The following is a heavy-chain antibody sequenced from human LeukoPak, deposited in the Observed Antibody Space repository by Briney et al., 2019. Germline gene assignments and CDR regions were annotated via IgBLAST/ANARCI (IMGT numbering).Heavy chain of an antibody. Sequence: ASVKVSCKASGYTFTSYAMHWVRQAPGQRLEWMGWINAGNGNTKYSQKFQGRVTITRDTSASTAYMELSSLRSEDTAVYYCARDFDVLRYFDWYSHYYYGMDVWGQGTTVTVSS. CDR1: GYTFTSYA. CDR2: INAGNGNT. CDR3: ARDFDVLRYFDWYSHYYYGMDV. V-gene: IGHV1-3*01. D-gene: IGHD3-9*01. J-gene: IGHJ6*02.